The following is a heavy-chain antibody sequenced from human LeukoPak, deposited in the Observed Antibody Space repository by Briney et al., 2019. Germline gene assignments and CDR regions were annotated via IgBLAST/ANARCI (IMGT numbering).Heavy chain of an antibody. J-gene: IGHJ4*02. V-gene: IGHV3-33*01. CDR2: IWYDGSNK. CDR1: GFTFSNYG. CDR3: ATARSYTKSWFFES. Sequence: GGSLRLSCAASGFTFSNYGMHWVRQAPGKGLEWVAIIWYDGSNKYYADSVKGRFTISRDNSENTLYLQMNSLRADDTAVYYCATARSYTKSWFFESWGQGSLVSVSS. D-gene: IGHD3-16*02.